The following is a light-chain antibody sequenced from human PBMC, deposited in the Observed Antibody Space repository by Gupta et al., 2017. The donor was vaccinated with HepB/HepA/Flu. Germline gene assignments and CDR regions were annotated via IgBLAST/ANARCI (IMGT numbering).Light chain of an antibody. CDR3: QQSYSTTWT. Sequence: DIQMSQSPSSLSASVRDRVTITCRASQSISSYLNWYQQKPGKAPKLLIYAASSSQSGVPARFSGSGSGTDFTLTISSLQPEDVATYYCQQSYSTTWTFGQGTKVEIK. CDR1: QSISSY. J-gene: IGKJ1*01. V-gene: IGKV1-39*01. CDR2: AAS.